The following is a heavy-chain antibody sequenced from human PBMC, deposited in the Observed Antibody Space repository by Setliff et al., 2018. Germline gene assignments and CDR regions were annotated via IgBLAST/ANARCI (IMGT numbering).Heavy chain of an antibody. CDR2: IYYRGDT. Sequence: TSETLSLTCTVSGASLSSGTYYWGWIRQPPGKGLEWIGRIYYRGDTYYNASLKGRLTISVDTSKNHFSLKLSSVTAADTAVYYCARTGTYRYFDYWGQGALVTVSS. CDR3: ARTGTYRYFDY. V-gene: IGHV4-39*02. CDR1: GASLSSGTYY. D-gene: IGHD1-1*01. J-gene: IGHJ4*02.